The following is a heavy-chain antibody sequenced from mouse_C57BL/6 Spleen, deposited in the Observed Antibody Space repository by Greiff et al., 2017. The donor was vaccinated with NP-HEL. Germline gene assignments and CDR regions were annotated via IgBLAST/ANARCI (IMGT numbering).Heavy chain of an antibody. CDR1: GFTFSSYT. D-gene: IGHD1-1*01. CDR3: ARHKITTVVAYYFDY. V-gene: IGHV5-9*01. CDR2: ISGGGGNT. Sequence: EVKLMESGGGLVKPGGSLKLSCAASGFTFSSYTMSWVRQTPEKRLEWVATISGGGGNTYYPDSVKGRFTISRDNAKNTLYLQMSSLRSEDTALYYCARHKITTVVAYYFDYWGQGTTLTVSS. J-gene: IGHJ2*01.